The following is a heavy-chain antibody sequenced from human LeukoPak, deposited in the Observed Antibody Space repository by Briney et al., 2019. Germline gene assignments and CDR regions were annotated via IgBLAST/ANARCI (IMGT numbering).Heavy chain of an antibody. CDR3: ARDCSSTACQGPVLDF. D-gene: IGHD6-13*01. CDR1: GYTFTSHY. Sequence: ASVKISCKASGYTFTSHYVHWVRRAPGHGLEWMGIIHPSGGNPRSTENFQGRVTMTRDTSTSTVYLELRSLTSQDTAVYYCARDCSSTACQGPVLDFWGQGTLVTVSS. J-gene: IGHJ4*02. V-gene: IGHV1-46*01. CDR2: IHPSGGNP.